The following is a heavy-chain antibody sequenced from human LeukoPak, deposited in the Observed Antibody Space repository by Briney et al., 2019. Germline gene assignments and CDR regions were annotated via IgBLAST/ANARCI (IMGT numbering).Heavy chain of an antibody. J-gene: IGHJ4*02. V-gene: IGHV3-49*04. CDR3: NRWHISGVSYSNV. CDR1: GFTFGEYS. CDR2: IRKQDGTT. D-gene: IGHD2-15*01. Sequence: GGSLRLSCTASGFTFGEYSMNWVRRAPGKGLEWVGFIRKQDGTTEYAASVRGRFTISRDESKRIAYLQMNSLKTEDTAVYHCNRWHISGVSYSNVWGQGTLVTVSS.